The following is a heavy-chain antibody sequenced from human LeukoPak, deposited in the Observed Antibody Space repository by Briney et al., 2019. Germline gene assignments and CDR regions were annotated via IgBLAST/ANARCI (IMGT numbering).Heavy chain of an antibody. V-gene: IGHV3-21*01. J-gene: IGHJ4*02. Sequence: GGSLRLSCAASGFTFSSYSMNWVRQAPGKGLEWVSSISSSSSYIYYADSVKGRFTISRDNAKNSLYLQMNSLRAEDTAVYYCARDRSGSYTREDYWGQGTLVTVSS. CDR1: GFTFSSYS. D-gene: IGHD1-26*01. CDR3: ARDRSGSYTREDY. CDR2: ISSSSSYI.